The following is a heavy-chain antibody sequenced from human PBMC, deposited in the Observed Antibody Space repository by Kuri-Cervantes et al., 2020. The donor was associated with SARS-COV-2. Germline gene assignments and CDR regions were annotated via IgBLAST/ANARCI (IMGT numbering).Heavy chain of an antibody. D-gene: IGHD6-13*01. J-gene: IGHJ4*02. CDR3: ARWQRGSSWYSVFDY. Sequence: GESLKISCAASGFTFSSYAMHWVRQAPGKGLEWVAFIRYDGSNKYYADSVKGRFTISRDNSKNTLYLQMNSLRAEDTAVYYCARWQRGSSWYSVFDYWGQGTLVTVSS. V-gene: IGHV3-33*08. CDR2: IRYDGSNK. CDR1: GFTFSSYA.